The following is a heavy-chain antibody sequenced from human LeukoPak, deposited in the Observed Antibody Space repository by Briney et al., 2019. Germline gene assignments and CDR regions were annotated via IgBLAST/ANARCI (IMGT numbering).Heavy chain of an antibody. Sequence: NPSETLSLTCTVSGGSVSSGSYYWSWIRQPPGKGLEWIGYIYYSGSTNYNPSLRSRVTISVDTSKNQFSLKLSSVTAADTAVYYCARHSWATVLNWYFDLWGRGTLVTVSS. CDR1: GGSVSSGSYY. CDR2: IYYSGST. V-gene: IGHV4-61*01. CDR3: ARHSWATVLNWYFDL. D-gene: IGHD4-17*01. J-gene: IGHJ2*01.